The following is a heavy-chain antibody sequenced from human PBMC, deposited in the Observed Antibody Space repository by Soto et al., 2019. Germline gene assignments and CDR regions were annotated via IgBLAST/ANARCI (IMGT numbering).Heavy chain of an antibody. CDR3: AHATAFDY. D-gene: IGHD1-26*01. V-gene: IGHV3-23*01. J-gene: IGHJ4*01. CDR1: GFTFRNSV. Sequence: PGGSLRLSCAASGFTFRNSVMSWVRQAPGKGLEWVSSILGSGDSSYYADAVKGRFTISRDNSQNTLYLQLNSLRAEDTAVYYCAHATAFDYWGHGTLVTVSS. CDR2: ILGSGDSS.